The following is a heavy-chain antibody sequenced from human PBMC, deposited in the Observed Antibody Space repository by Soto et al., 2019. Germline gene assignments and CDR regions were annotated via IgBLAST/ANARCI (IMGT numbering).Heavy chain of an antibody. J-gene: IGHJ4*02. V-gene: IGHV4-59*08. CDR1: GGSISSYY. CDR3: ASGRYGRKSKFWSGYYIGY. CDR2: IYYSGST. Sequence: PSETLSLTCTVSGGSISSYYWSWIRQPPGKGLEWIGYIYYSGSTNYNPSLKSRVTISVDTSKNQFSLKLSSVTAADTAVYYCASGRYGRKSKFWSGYYIGYWGQGTLVTVSS. D-gene: IGHD3-3*01.